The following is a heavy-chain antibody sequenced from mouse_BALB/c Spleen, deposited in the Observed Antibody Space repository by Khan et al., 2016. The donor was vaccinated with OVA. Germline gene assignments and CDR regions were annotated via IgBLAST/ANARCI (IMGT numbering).Heavy chain of an antibody. Sequence: EVQLQQSGPELVKPGASVKISCKTSGYTFPEFTVHWVKQSLGKSLDWIGVINPKNGDTAYNQKFKGKATLTVDKSSSTAYMEVRSLTSEDSAVYYCARDAGRYWGQGTSVTVAS. V-gene: IGHV1-18*01. CDR1: GYTFPEFT. D-gene: IGHD3-3*01. J-gene: IGHJ4*01. CDR2: INPKNGDT. CDR3: ARDAGRY.